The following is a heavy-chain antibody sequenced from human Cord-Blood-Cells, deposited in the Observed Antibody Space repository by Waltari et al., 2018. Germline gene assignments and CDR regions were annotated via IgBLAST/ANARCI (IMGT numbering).Heavy chain of an antibody. CDR2: IYYSGST. Sequence: IGYIYYSGSTNYNPSLKSRVTISVDTSKNQFSLKLSSVTAADTAVYYCARVLCSGGSCYPFDYWGQGTLVTVSS. D-gene: IGHD2-15*01. V-gene: IGHV4-59*01. J-gene: IGHJ4*02. CDR3: ARVLCSGGSCYPFDY.